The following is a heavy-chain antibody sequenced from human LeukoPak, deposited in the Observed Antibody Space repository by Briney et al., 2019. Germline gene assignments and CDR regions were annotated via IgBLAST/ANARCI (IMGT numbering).Heavy chain of an antibody. CDR3: ARDPPDSLVVINYFDY. CDR2: ISYDGSNK. V-gene: IGHV3-30-3*01. J-gene: IGHJ4*02. Sequence: SGGSLRLSCAASGFTFSGYAMHWVRQAPGKGLEWVAVISYDGSNKYYADSVKGRFTISRDNSKNTLYLQMNSLRAEDTAVYYCARDPPDSLVVINYFDYWGQGTLVTVSS. D-gene: IGHD3-22*01. CDR1: GFTFSGYA.